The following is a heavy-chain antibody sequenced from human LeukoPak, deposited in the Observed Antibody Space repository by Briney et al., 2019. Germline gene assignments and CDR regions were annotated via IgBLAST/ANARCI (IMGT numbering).Heavy chain of an antibody. CDR2: LYYSGST. Sequence: SETLSLTCTVSSGSVSSGSSYWSWIQQPPGKGLEWIGYLYYSGSTNYNPSLKSRVTISVDTSKNQFSLKLSSVTAADTAVYYCARVLPYFFDKSGDAFDIWGQGTMVTVSS. CDR3: ARVLPYFFDKSGDAFDI. D-gene: IGHD2/OR15-2a*01. CDR1: SGSVSSGSSY. J-gene: IGHJ3*02. V-gene: IGHV4-61*01.